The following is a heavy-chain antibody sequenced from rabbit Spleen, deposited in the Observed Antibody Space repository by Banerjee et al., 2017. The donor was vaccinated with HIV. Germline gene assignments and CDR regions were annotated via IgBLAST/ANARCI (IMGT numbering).Heavy chain of an antibody. D-gene: IGHD4-1*01. CDR3: ARDLAGAIGWNFNL. CDR2: VVTGSGNT. CDR1: GFSLSSGYV. J-gene: IGHJ4*01. V-gene: IGHV1S47*01. Sequence: QEQLVESGGGLVQPEGSLALTCKASGFSLSSGYVMCWVRQAPGEGLEWIACVVTGSGNTYYASWAKGRFTITRSTSLNTVTLQMTSLTAADTASYFCARDLAGAIGWNFNLWGPGTSSPS.